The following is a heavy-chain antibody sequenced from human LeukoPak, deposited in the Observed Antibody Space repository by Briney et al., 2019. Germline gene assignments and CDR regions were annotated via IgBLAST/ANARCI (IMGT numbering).Heavy chain of an antibody. CDR3: ARESGSSSWRIDC. J-gene: IGHJ4*02. CDR2: IKQDGSEK. Sequence: QTGGSLRLSCAAPGFTFSSYWMSWVRQAPGKGLEWVANIKQDGSEKYYVDSVKGRFTISRDNAKNSLYLQMNSLRAEDTAVYYCARESGSSSWRIDCWGQGTLVTVSS. D-gene: IGHD6-13*01. CDR1: GFTFSSYW. V-gene: IGHV3-7*01.